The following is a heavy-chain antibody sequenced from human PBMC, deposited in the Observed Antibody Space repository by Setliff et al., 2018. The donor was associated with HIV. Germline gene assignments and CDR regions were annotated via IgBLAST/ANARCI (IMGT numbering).Heavy chain of an antibody. D-gene: IGHD3-22*01. CDR3: ARQHYFDSGGLGAFDI. CDR2: INTYNDNT. CDR1: GYTFTTYG. Sequence: ASVKVSCKASGYTFTTYGINWVRQAPGQGLEWMGWINTYNDNTNYAQNLQGRVTLTTVTSTSTAYMELRSLRSDDTAVYYCARQHYFDSGGLGAFDIWGQGTMVTVS. V-gene: IGHV1-18*01. J-gene: IGHJ3*02.